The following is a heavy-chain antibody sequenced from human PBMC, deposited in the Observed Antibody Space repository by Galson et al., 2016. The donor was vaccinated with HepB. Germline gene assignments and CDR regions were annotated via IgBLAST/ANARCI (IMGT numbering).Heavy chain of an antibody. CDR1: GLTFSRYS. J-gene: IGHJ6*02. CDR2: ISSSSAYM. V-gene: IGHV3-21*06. Sequence: CAASGLTFSRYSMNWVRQAPGKGLEWVSSISSSSAYMYYADSVKGRFTISRDNAKNSLYLQMNSLRAEDTAVYYCARDCSGGSCYGYYYFVMDVWGQGTTVTVSS. CDR3: ARDCSGGSCYGYYYFVMDV. D-gene: IGHD2-15*01.